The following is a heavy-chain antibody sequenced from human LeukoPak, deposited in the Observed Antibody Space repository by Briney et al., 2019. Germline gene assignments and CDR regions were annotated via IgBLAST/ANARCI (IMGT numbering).Heavy chain of an antibody. CDR3: ARPGYSSGWYVRSYYYYGMDV. D-gene: IGHD6-19*01. CDR1: GYTFTSYD. Sequence: ASVKVSCKAPGYTFTSYDINWVRQATGQGLEWMGWMNPNSGNTGYAQKFQGRVTMTRNTSISTAYMELSSLRSEDTAVYYCARPGYSSGWYVRSYYYYGMDVWGQGTTVTVSS. V-gene: IGHV1-8*01. CDR2: MNPNSGNT. J-gene: IGHJ6*02.